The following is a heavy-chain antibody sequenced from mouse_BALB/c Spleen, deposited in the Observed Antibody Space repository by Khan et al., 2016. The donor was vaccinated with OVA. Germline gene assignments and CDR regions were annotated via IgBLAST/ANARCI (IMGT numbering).Heavy chain of an antibody. Sequence: QVQLKESGAELVRPGSSVKISCKASGYSFSRSWMNWVKQRLGQGLEWSGQSYPGNGDTNYNEKFKGKVILTADKSSSTAYMQLNSLTTEDSAVYFCARWGGASFTYWGHGTLVTVSA. CDR2: SYPGNGDT. J-gene: IGHJ3*01. CDR1: GYSFSRSW. V-gene: IGHV1-80*01. CDR3: ARWGGASFTY. D-gene: IGHD6-1*01.